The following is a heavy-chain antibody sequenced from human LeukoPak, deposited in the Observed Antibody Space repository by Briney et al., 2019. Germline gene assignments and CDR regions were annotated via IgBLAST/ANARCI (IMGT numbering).Heavy chain of an antibody. Sequence: SETLCLTCTVSGGSISRGVYYWSWIRQPPGKGLEWIGYIYHSGSTYYNPSLKSPVTISVDRSKNQFSLKLSSVTAADTAVYYCAKGGLPWGPTDRDWGQGTLVTVSS. CDR3: AKGGLPWGPTDRD. J-gene: IGHJ4*02. V-gene: IGHV4-30-2*01. CDR1: GGSISRGVYY. D-gene: IGHD3-10*01. CDR2: IYHSGST.